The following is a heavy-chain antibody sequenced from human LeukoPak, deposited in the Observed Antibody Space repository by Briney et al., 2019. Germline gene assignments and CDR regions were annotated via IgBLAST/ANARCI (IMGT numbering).Heavy chain of an antibody. CDR3: ARGRVYYYYMDV. CDR1: GFTFSSYA. J-gene: IGHJ6*03. V-gene: IGHV3-21*01. CDR2: ISSSSSYI. Sequence: PGGSLRLSCAASGFTFSSYAMSWVRQAPGKGLEWVSSISSSSSYIYYADSVKGRFTISRDNAKNSLYLQMNSLRAEDTAVYYCARGRVYYYYMDVWGKGTTVTVSS.